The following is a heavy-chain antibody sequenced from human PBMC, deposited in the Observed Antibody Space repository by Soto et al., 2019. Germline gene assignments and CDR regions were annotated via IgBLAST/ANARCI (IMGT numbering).Heavy chain of an antibody. Sequence: PGGSLRLSCAASGFTFSNAWMNWVRQAPGEGLEWVGRIKSKTDGGTTDYTPLVKGRYTISRDDSKNMLYLQMNSLKTEDTAVYYCTTHYDFWSGYYMVSSLNGMDVWGQGTTVTVSS. CDR1: GFTFSNAW. V-gene: IGHV3-15*07. CDR2: IKSKTDGGTT. CDR3: TTHYDFWSGYYMVSSLNGMDV. J-gene: IGHJ6*02. D-gene: IGHD3-3*01.